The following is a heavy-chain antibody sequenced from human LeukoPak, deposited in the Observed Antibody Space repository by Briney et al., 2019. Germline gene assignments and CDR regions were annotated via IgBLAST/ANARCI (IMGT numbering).Heavy chain of an antibody. V-gene: IGHV1-18*01. CDR1: GYTFTSYG. J-gene: IGHJ4*02. D-gene: IGHD3-22*01. Sequence: ASVKVSCKASGYTFTSYGISWVRQAPGQGLEWMGWISGYNGNTKYAQKLQGIVTMTTDTSTSTAYMELRSLRSDDTAVYYCARDPKFSDTYNYDSSGYYYDCWGQGTLVTVSS. CDR3: ARDPKFSDTYNYDSSGYYYDC. CDR2: ISGYNGNT.